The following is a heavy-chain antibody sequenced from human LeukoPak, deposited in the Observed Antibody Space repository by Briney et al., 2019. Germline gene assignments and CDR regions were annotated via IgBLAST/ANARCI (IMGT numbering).Heavy chain of an antibody. V-gene: IGHV3-48*03. D-gene: IGHD2-2*01. CDR2: ISSSGSSI. CDR1: GFTFSSYE. J-gene: IGHJ6*02. Sequence: QPGGSLRLSCAASGFTFSSYEMNWVRKAPGKGLEWVSYISSSGSSIYYADSVKGRFTISRDNAKNSLYLQMNSLRAEDTAVYYCARDPRCSSMSCYRSSFYGMDVWGQGTTVTVSS. CDR3: ARDPRCSSMSCYRSSFYGMDV.